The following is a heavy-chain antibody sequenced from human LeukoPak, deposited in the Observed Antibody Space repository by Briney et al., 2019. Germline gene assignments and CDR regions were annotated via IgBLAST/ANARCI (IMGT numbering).Heavy chain of an antibody. J-gene: IGHJ3*02. CDR3: ARERYSGYDFDAFDM. D-gene: IGHD5-12*01. CDR1: GFSFSRFA. Sequence: GGSLRLSCAASGFSFSRFAMHWVRQDPGKGLEYVSTITYNGGRTYYGNSVKGRFTISRDNSKNTLYLQMDSLRAEDMAVYYCARERYSGYDFDAFDMWGQGTMVTVSS. V-gene: IGHV3-64*01. CDR2: ITYNGGRT.